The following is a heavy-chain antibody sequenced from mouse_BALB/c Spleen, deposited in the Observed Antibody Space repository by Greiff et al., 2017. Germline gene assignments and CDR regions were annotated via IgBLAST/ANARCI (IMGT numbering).Heavy chain of an antibody. D-gene: IGHD2-1*01. CDR1: GYTFSSYW. V-gene: IGHV1-9*01. CDR3: ARENYGNYLFAY. CDR2: ILPGSGST. J-gene: IGHJ3*01. Sequence: QVQLQQSGAELMKPGASVKISCKATGYTFSSYWIEWVKQRPGHGLEWIGEILPGSGSTNYNEKFKGKATFTADTSSNTAYMQLSSLTSEDSAVYYCARENYGNYLFAYWGQGTLVTVSA.